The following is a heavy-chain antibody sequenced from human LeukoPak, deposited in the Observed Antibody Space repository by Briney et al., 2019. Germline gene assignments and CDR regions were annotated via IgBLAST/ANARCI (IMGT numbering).Heavy chain of an antibody. J-gene: IGHJ4*02. D-gene: IGHD4-11*01. CDR1: GFTFSNYW. CDR3: AKGGSKASDY. Sequence: GGSLRLSCAASGFTFSNYWMHWVRQAPGKGLVWVSRIHSDGSSTTYADSVKGRFTISRDNAKNTLYLQMNSLTAEDTAVYYCAKGGSKASDYWGQGTLVTVSS. CDR2: IHSDGSST. V-gene: IGHV3-74*01.